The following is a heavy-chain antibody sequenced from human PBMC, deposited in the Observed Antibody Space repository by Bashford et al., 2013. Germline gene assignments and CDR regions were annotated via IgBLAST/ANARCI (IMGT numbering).Heavy chain of an antibody. CDR3: ARSVAYDSSGYYQYNWFDP. CDR1: DTPSLRYA. CDR2: INAGNGNT. D-gene: IGHD3-22*01. V-gene: IGHV1-3*01. J-gene: IGHJ5*02. Sequence: VASVKVSCKALDTPSLRYAMHWVRQAPDKGLSGWEWINAGNGNTKYSQKFQGRVTITRDTSASTAYMELSSLRSEDTAVYYCARSVAYDSSGYYQYNWFDPWGQGTLVTVSS.